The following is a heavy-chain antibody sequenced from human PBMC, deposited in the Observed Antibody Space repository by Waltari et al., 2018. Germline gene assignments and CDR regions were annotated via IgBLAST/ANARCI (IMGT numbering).Heavy chain of an antibody. Sequence: QVQLQQWGAGLLKPSETLSLTCAVYGGSFSGYYWSWIRQPPGKGLEWIGEINHRGSTNYNPSLKSRVTISVDTSKNQFSLKLSSVTAADTAVYYCARLRRKYYYDSSGYYYNDYWGQGTLVTVSS. D-gene: IGHD3-22*01. CDR1: GGSFSGYY. V-gene: IGHV4-34*01. CDR2: INHRGST. J-gene: IGHJ4*02. CDR3: ARLRRKYYYDSSGYYYNDY.